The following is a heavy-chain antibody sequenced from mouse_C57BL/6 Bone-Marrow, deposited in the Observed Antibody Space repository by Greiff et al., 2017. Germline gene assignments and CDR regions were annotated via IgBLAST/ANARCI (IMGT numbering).Heavy chain of an antibody. CDR1: GFNIKDDY. CDR2: IDPENGDT. V-gene: IGHV14-4*01. CDR3: SRTDLLRFHYAMDY. Sequence: EVQLQQSGAELVRPGASVKLSCTASGFNIKDDYMHWVKQRPEQGLEWIGWIDPENGDTEYASKFQGKATITADKSSTTAYLQLSSLTSEDAAVYYCSRTDLLRFHYAMDYWGQGTSVTVSS. J-gene: IGHJ4*01.